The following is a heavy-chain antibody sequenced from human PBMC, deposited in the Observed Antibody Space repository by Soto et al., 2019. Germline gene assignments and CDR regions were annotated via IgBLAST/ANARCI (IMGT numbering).Heavy chain of an antibody. Sequence: GGSLRLSCAASGFTFNTYAMSWVRQAPGKGLEWVSTISDSGGRTYYTASVKGRFTISRDNSKNTLYLLMNSLSAEDTALYYCAKFHGSGTYYNFPDYWGQGTQVTVSS. CDR1: GFTFNTYA. CDR2: ISDSGGRT. V-gene: IGHV3-23*01. CDR3: AKFHGSGTYYNFPDY. J-gene: IGHJ4*02. D-gene: IGHD3-10*01.